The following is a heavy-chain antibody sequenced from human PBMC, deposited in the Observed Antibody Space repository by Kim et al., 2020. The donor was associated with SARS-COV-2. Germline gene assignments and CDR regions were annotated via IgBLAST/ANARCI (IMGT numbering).Heavy chain of an antibody. J-gene: IGHJ6*02. CDR3: ARGWNGDQYGMDV. Sequence: GGSLRLSCAASGFTFSTYVMSWVRQAPGKGLEWVANIKQDEGEKYYVDSVKGRFTVSRDNAKNSLYLQMHSLRADDTAVYYCARGWNGDQYGMDVWGQWTTVTVSS. CDR1: GFTFSTYV. V-gene: IGHV3-7*01. CDR2: IKQDEGEK. D-gene: IGHD1-1*01.